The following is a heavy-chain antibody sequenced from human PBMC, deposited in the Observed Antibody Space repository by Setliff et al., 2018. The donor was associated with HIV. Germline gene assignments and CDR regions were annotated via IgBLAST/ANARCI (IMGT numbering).Heavy chain of an antibody. V-gene: IGHV4-31*03. J-gene: IGHJ6*03. D-gene: IGHD3-22*01. CDR3: ARTYYYDKSGEGYMDV. Sequence: SETLSLTCTVSGGSISSGDYYWSWIRQHPGKGLEWIGYIYYSGSTYYNPSLKSRLTISIDTSKNQFSLNLSSVTAADTAVYYCARTYYYDKSGEGYMDVWGEGTTVTVSS. CDR1: GGSISSGDYY. CDR2: IYYSGST.